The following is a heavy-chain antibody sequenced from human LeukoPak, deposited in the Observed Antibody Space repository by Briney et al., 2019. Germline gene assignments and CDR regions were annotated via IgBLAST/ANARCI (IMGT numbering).Heavy chain of an antibody. CDR1: GFTFSSYS. Sequence: GGSLRLSCAASGFTFSSYSMNWVRQAPGKGLEWVSYISSSSSTISYAGSVKGRFTISRDNAKNSLYLQMNSLKAEDTAVYYCARRRDIWGQGTMATVSS. CDR3: ARRRDI. J-gene: IGHJ3*02. CDR2: ISSSSSTI. V-gene: IGHV3-48*04.